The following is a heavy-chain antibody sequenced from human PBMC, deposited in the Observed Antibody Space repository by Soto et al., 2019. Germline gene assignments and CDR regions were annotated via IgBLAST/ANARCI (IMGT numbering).Heavy chain of an antibody. Sequence: QITLKESGPTLVKPTQTLTLTCTFSGFSLSTSGVGVGWIRQPPGKALEWLALIYWNDDKRYSPSLKSRLTITKHTSKSQVVLTMTNIDPVDTATYYCARVLWFGESYYFDYWGQGTLVTVSS. D-gene: IGHD3-10*01. V-gene: IGHV2-5*01. CDR2: IYWNDDK. CDR1: GFSLSTSGVG. J-gene: IGHJ4*02. CDR3: ARVLWFGESYYFDY.